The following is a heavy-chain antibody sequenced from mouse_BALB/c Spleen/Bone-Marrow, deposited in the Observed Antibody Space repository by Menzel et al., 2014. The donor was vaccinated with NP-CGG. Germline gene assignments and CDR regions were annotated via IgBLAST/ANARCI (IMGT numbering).Heavy chain of an antibody. D-gene: IGHD2-14*01. CDR2: IISGSNTI. Sequence: DVMLVESGGGLVQPGGSRKLSCAAPGFTFSSFGMHWVRQAPEKGLEWVAYIISGSNTIYYADTVKGRFTISGDNPKNTLFLQMTSLRSEDTAMYYCARSRYDVGWFAYWGQGTLATVSA. J-gene: IGHJ3*01. V-gene: IGHV5-17*02. CDR1: GFTFSSFG. CDR3: ARSRYDVGWFAY.